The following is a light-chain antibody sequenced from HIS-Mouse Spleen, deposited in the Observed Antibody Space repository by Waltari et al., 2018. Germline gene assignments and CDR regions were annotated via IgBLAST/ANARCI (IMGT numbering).Light chain of an antibody. CDR3: AAWDDSLSGRGV. CDR2: RNN. J-gene: IGLJ3*02. Sequence: QSVLTQPPSASGTPGQRVTISCSGSSSNIGSNYVYWYQQLPGTAPKLLIYRNNRRPSGVPDRFSGSKSGTSASLAIRGLRSEDEADYYCAAWDDSLSGRGVFGGGTKLTVL. V-gene: IGLV1-47*01. CDR1: SSNIGSNY.